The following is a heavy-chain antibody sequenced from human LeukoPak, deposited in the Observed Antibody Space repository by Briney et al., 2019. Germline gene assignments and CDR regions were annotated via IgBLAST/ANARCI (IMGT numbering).Heavy chain of an antibody. CDR3: ARDPPAVSINTYA. J-gene: IGHJ4*02. Sequence: PGGSLRLSCAASVFTVGNNYMNWVRQAPGKGREWVSLIFSHGETSYADSVKGRFTISRDNSKNTLYLQMNGLRVEDTAVYYCARDPPAVSINTYAWGQGTPVTVSS. CDR1: VFTVGNNY. D-gene: IGHD2-8*01. V-gene: IGHV3-66*01. CDR2: IFSHGET.